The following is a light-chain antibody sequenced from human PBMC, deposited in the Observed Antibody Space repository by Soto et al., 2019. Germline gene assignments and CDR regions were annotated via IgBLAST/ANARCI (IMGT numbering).Light chain of an antibody. Sequence: DIQMTQSPSILSASVGDRVTITCRASQSISSWLAWYQQKPGKAPKLLIYKASSLESGVPSRFSGSGSGTEFTLTISSLQPDDFATYYCQQYNSPWTFGQGTKVDIK. CDR1: QSISSW. CDR3: QQYNSPWT. V-gene: IGKV1-5*03. J-gene: IGKJ1*01. CDR2: KAS.